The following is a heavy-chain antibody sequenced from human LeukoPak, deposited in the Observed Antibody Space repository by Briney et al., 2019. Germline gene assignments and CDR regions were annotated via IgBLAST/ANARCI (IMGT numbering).Heavy chain of an antibody. CDR3: ARLYDFWSGSTLDWFDP. J-gene: IGHJ5*02. Sequence: GGSLRLSCAATGFTFSSYGMHWVRQALGKGLEWVAFIRYDGSNKYYADSVKGRFTISRDNAKNSLYLQMNSLRAEDTAVYYCARLYDFWSGSTLDWFDPWGQGTLVTVSS. CDR1: GFTFSSYG. V-gene: IGHV3-30*02. D-gene: IGHD3-3*01. CDR2: IRYDGSNK.